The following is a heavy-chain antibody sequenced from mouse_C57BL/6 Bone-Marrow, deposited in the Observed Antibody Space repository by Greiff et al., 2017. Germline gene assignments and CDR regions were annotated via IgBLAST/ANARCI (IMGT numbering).Heavy chain of an antibody. V-gene: IGHV1-69*01. CDR2: IDPSDSYT. Sequence: QVQLQQPGAELVMPGASVKLSCKASGYTFTSYWMHWVKQRPGQGLAWIGEIDPSDSYTNYNQKFKGKSTLTVDKSSSTAYMQLSSLTSEDSAVFYWARCWGYSSMDDWGQGTTVTVSS. J-gene: IGHJ4*01. CDR3: ARCWGYSSMDD. CDR1: GYTFTSYW.